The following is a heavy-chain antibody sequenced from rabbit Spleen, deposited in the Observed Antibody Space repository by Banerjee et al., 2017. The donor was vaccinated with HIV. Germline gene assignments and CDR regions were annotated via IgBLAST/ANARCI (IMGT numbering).Heavy chain of an antibody. Sequence: QEQLEESGGDLVKPEGSLTLTCKASGFDFSGVYYMYWVRQAPGKGLEWIACIYAGGSGTTYYASWAKGRFTISRTSSTTVTLQMTSLTAADTATYFCARGMTNYAASYFTLWGPGTLVTVS. CDR3: ARGMTNYAASYFTL. V-gene: IGHV1S45*01. CDR2: IYAGGSGTT. J-gene: IGHJ4*01. CDR1: GFDFSGVYY. D-gene: IGHD2-1*01.